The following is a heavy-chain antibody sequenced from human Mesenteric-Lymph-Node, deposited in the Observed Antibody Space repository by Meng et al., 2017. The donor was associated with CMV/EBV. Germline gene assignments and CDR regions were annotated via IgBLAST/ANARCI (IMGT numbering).Heavy chain of an antibody. CDR2: INNDGSDT. D-gene: IGHD3-16*01. CDR1: GFTFSPYW. J-gene: IGHJ4*02. Sequence: GESLKISCAASGFTFSPYWMHWVRQVPGKGLLWVSRINNDGSDTDYADSVRGRFTISRDNSKNTLYLQMNSLRAEDTAVYYCAKDRLTLYYFDYWGQGTLVTVSS. V-gene: IGHV3-74*01. CDR3: AKDRLTLYYFDY.